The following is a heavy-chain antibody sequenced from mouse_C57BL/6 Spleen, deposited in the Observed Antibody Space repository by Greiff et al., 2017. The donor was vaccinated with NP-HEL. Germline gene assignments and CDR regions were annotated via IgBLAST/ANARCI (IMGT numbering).Heavy chain of an antibody. V-gene: IGHV1-43*01. D-gene: IGHD1-1*01. CDR2: INPSTGGT. CDR3: ARGTFYYGSSYGYFDV. CDR1: GYSFTGYY. Sequence: VQLKQSGPELVKPGASVKISCKASGYSFTGYYMHWVKQSSEKSLEWIGEINPSTGGTSYNQKFKGKATLTVDKSSSTAYMQLKSLTSEDSAVYYCARGTFYYGSSYGYFDVWGTGTTVTVSS. J-gene: IGHJ1*03.